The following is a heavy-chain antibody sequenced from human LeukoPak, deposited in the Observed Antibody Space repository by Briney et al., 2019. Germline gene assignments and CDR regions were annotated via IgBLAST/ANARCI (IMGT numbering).Heavy chain of an antibody. D-gene: IGHD2-21*02. CDR1: GFTFSRYW. J-gene: IGHJ6*04. Sequence: GGSLRLSCAASGFTFSRYWMHWVRRVPGKGLLWVSRINYDGSSTIYAESVKGRFTISRDNAKNTLSLQMNSLRAEDTAVYFCARDGDNTTPLDVWDKGTTVTVSS. V-gene: IGHV3-74*01. CDR3: ARDGDNTTPLDV. CDR2: INYDGSST.